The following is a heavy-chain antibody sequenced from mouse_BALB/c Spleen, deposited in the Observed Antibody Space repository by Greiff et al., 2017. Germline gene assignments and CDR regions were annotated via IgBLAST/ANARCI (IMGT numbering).Heavy chain of an antibody. Sequence: VQLQQSGPELVKPGASVKISCKASGYTFTDYNMHWVKQSHGKSLEWIGYIYPYNGGTGYNQKFKSKATLTVDNSSSTAYMELRSLTSEDSAVYYCARASLYYFDYWGQGTTLTVSS. V-gene: IGHV1S29*02. CDR1: GYTFTDYN. CDR3: ARASLYYFDY. CDR2: IYPYNGGT. J-gene: IGHJ2*01. D-gene: IGHD6-1*01.